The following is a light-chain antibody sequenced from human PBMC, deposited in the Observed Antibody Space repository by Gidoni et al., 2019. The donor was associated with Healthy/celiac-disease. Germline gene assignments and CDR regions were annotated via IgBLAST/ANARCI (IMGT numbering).Light chain of an antibody. CDR1: HSISSY. J-gene: IGKJ3*01. V-gene: IGKV1-39*01. CDR2: AAF. CDR3: QQSYSTPPFT. Sequence: DIQMTQSPSSLSASVGDGVTITCRASHSISSYLNWYQQRPWKAPKLLIYAAFSFQSGVPSRFSGSGSGTDLTLTISSLQPDDFATYYCQQSYSTPPFTFGPGTKVDIK.